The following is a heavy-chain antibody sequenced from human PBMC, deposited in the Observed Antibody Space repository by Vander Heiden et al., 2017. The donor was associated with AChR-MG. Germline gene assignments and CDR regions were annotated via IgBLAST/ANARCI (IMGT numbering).Heavy chain of an antibody. V-gene: IGHV3-7*03. CDR3: AGGGGYLIGY. CDR2: IKQDGSEK. D-gene: IGHD2-2*03. J-gene: IGHJ4*02. CDR1: SFTFSDLW. Sequence: EVQLVESGGGLVQPGGSLRLSCTASSFTFSDLWMNWVRQAPGKGLEWVAIIKQDGSEKHYVDSVEGRFTISRDNTKKSLYLQMNSLRAEDTAMYYCAGGGGYLIGYWGQGTLVTVSS.